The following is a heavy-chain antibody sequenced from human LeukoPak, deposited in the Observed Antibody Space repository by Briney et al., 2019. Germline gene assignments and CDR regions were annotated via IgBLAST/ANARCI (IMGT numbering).Heavy chain of an antibody. Sequence: QPGGSLRLSCAASGFTFSSYGMHWVRQAPGKGLEWEAVIWYDGSNKYYADSVKGRFTISRDNSKNTLYLQMNSLRAEDTAVYYCARDRYYGSGSYWRAFDIWGQGTMVTVSS. V-gene: IGHV3-33*01. D-gene: IGHD3-10*01. CDR2: IWYDGSNK. CDR1: GFTFSSYG. J-gene: IGHJ3*02. CDR3: ARDRYYGSGSYWRAFDI.